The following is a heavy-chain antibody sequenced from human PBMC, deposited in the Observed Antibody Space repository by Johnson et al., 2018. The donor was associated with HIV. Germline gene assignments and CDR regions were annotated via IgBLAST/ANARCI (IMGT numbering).Heavy chain of an antibody. V-gene: IGHV3-20*04. CDR2: INWNGGST. D-gene: IGHD2/OR15-2a*01. J-gene: IGHJ3*02. Sequence: VKLVESGGGVVQPGGSLRLSCVASGFTFNNYGMSWVRQAPGKGLEWVSGINWNGGSTGYADSVKGRFTISRDKSKNTLYLHMNSLRAEDTAVYSRARNSRNDAFDIWGQGTMVTVSS. CDR1: GFTFNNYG. CDR3: ARNSRNDAFDI.